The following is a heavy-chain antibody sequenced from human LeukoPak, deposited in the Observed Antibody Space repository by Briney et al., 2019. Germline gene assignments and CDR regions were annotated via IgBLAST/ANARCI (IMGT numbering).Heavy chain of an antibody. CDR1: GGSISSYY. CDR3: AASYYYDSSGYYDY. V-gene: IGHV4-59*01. J-gene: IGHJ4*02. CDR2: IYYSGST. D-gene: IGHD3-22*01. Sequence: SETLSLTCTVSGGSISSYYWRWIRQPPGKGLEWIGYIYYSGSTNYNPSLKSRVTISVDTSKNQFSLKLSSVTAADTAVYYCAASYYYDSSGYYDYWGQGTLVTVSS.